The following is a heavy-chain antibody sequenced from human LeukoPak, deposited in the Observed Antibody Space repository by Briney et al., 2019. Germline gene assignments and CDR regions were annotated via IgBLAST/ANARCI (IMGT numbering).Heavy chain of an antibody. CDR3: ALLMAGYYYFDY. CDR2: ISAYNGNT. CDR1: GYTFTSYG. J-gene: IGHJ4*02. V-gene: IGHV1-18*01. Sequence: ASVKVSSKASGYTFTSYGISWVRQAPGQGLEWMGWISAYNGNTNYAQKLQGRVTMTTDTSTSTAYMELRSLRSDDTAVYYCALLMAGYYYFDYWGQGTLVTVSS. D-gene: IGHD1-26*01.